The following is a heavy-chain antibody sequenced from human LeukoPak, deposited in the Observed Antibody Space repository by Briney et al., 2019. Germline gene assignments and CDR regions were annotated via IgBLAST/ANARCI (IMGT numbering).Heavy chain of an antibody. J-gene: IGHJ6*03. CDR2: MNPNSGNT. Sequence: ASVKVSCKASGYTFTSYDINWVRQATGQGLEWMGWMNPNSGNTGYAQKFQGRVTITRNTSISTAYMELSSLRSEDTAVYYCARASEDYYYYYMDVWGKGTTVTISS. V-gene: IGHV1-8*03. CDR3: ARASEDYYYYYMDV. CDR1: GYTFTSYD. D-gene: IGHD1-14*01.